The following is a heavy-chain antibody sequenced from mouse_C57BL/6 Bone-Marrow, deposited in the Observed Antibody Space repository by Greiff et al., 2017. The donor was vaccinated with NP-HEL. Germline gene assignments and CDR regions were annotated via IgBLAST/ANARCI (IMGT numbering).Heavy chain of an antibody. CDR2: ISDGGSYT. V-gene: IGHV5-4*01. CDR3: ARDWYGNYEAWFAY. J-gene: IGHJ3*01. CDR1: GFTFSSYA. D-gene: IGHD2-10*02. Sequence: EVKLMESGGGLVKPGGSLKLSCAASGFTFSSYAMSWVRQTPEKRLEWVATISDGGSYTYYPDNVKGRFTISRDNAKNNLYLQMSHLKSEDTAMYYCARDWYGNYEAWFAYWGQGTLVTVSA.